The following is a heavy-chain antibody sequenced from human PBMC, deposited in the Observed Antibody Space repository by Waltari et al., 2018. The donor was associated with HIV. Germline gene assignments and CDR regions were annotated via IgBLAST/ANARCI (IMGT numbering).Heavy chain of an antibody. D-gene: IGHD6-13*01. J-gene: IGHJ4*02. V-gene: IGHV4-59*11. Sequence: QVQLQESGPGLVKPSETLSLMCTVSGGSIGTQFWSWIRQPPGKGLEWIGYVFYSGTTNYNPSLKSRVTISVDTSKNQFSLNLRSVTAADTAVYYCASSRAAAGLDSWGQGTQVTVSS. CDR2: VFYSGTT. CDR1: GGSIGTQF. CDR3: ASSRAAAGLDS.